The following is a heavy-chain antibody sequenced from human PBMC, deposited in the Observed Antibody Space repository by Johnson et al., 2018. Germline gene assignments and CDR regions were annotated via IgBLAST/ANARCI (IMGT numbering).Heavy chain of an antibody. CDR3: ARAYSSSGYYDMDG. CDR1: GGSISSYY. J-gene: IGHJ6*02. D-gene: IGHD6-6*01. CDR2: IYYSGST. Sequence: QVQLQESGPGLVKPSETLSLTCTVSGGSISSYYWSWIRPPPGTGLEWIGYIYYSGSTNYNPSLKSRVTISVETSKNQFSLKLSSVTAADTAVYYCARAYSSSGYYDMDGWGQGTTVTVSS. V-gene: IGHV4-59*12.